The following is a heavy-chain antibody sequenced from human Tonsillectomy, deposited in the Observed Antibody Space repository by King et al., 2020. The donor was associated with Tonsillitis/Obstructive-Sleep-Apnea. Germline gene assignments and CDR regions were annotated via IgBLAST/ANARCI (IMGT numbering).Heavy chain of an antibody. J-gene: IGHJ4*02. Sequence: QLQESGPGLVKPSQTLSLTCTVSGGSISSGGYYWSWIRQHPGKGLEWIGYIYYSGSTYYNPSLKSRVTISVDTSKNQFSLKLSPVTAADTAVYYCVRSSVTTYGPGDYWGQGTMVTVSS. CDR2: IYYSGST. CDR3: VRSSVTTYGPGDY. D-gene: IGHD4-17*01. CDR1: GGSISSGGYY. V-gene: IGHV4-31*03.